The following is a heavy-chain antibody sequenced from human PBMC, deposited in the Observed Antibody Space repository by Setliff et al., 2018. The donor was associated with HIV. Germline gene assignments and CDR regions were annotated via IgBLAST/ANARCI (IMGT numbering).Heavy chain of an antibody. Sequence: PSETLSLTCTVSGGSISTYYWSWIRQAPGRGLEWIGYIYYTGRTNYNPSLKSRVTMSLDSSKKQFSLKLTSVTAADSATYYCARWVYNSAWSQDYWGQGTLVTVSS. CDR2: IYYTGRT. V-gene: IGHV4-59*08. CDR3: ARWVYNSAWSQDY. J-gene: IGHJ4*02. CDR1: GGSISTYY. D-gene: IGHD6-19*01.